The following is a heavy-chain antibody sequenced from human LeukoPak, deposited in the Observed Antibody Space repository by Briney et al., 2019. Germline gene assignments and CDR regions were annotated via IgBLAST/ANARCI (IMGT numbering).Heavy chain of an antibody. CDR1: GFTFSTYW. J-gene: IGHJ1*01. V-gene: IGHV3-74*01. CDR2: IKSDGST. Sequence: PGGSLRLSCAASGFTFSTYWMHLVRQAPGKGLVWVSRIKSDGSTNYADSVKGRFTISRDNANNTLSLQMNSLRPEDTGVYYCARAPSEIGGYYPEYFRHWGQGTLVTVSS. D-gene: IGHD3-22*01. CDR3: ARAPSEIGGYYPEYFRH.